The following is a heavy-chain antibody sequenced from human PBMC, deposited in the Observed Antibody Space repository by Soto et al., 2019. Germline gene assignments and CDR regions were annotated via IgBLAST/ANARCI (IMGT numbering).Heavy chain of an antibody. CDR1: GGSISSYY. D-gene: IGHD6-25*01. V-gene: IGHV4-59*01. Sequence: PSETLSLTCTVSGGSISSYYWSWIRQPPGKGLEWIGYIYYSGSTNYNPSLKSRVTISVDTSKNQFSLKLSSVTAADTAVYYCARDGPRRHYYYYYMDVWGKGTTVTVSS. J-gene: IGHJ6*03. CDR3: ARDGPRRHYYYYYMDV. CDR2: IYYSGST.